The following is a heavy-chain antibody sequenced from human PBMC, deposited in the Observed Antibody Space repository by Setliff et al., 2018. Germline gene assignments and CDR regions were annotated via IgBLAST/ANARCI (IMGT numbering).Heavy chain of an antibody. CDR1: GASISSYY. D-gene: IGHD6-13*01. CDR3: ARVYSSSWYSSRYYFDY. CDR2: IYYGGTT. Sequence: SETLSLTCTVSGASISSYYWSWIRQPPGKGLAWIGYIYYGGTTNYNPSLKSRVTISVDTSKNQFSLKLSSVTAADTAVYYCARVYSSSWYSSRYYFDYWGQGTLVTVSS. J-gene: IGHJ4*02. V-gene: IGHV4-59*01.